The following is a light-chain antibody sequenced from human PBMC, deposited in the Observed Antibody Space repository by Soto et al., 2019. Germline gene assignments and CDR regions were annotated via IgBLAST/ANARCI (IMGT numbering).Light chain of an antibody. CDR1: SSNLGAAFA. CDR2: SNH. Sequence: QSVLTQPPSLSGAPGQRITISCTGTSSNLGAAFAVQWYQQLPGAAPKLLIYSNHQRPSGVPDRFSGSKSGTSASLAISGLRSEDEANYYCAAWDDSPSGVVFGGGTKVTVL. CDR3: AAWDDSPSGVV. V-gene: IGLV1-47*02. J-gene: IGLJ2*01.